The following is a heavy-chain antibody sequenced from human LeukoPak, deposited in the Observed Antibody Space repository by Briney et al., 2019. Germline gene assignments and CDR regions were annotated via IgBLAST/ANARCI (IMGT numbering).Heavy chain of an antibody. V-gene: IGHV4-59*01. J-gene: IGHJ4*02. Sequence: PSETLSLTCSISGGSISGYYWSWIRQPPGKGLEWIGYIYYSGSTIYNPSLKSRVTISVDTSKNQFSLKLTSVTAADTAVYYCARLDYCDSSGYDYWGQGSLVTVSS. CDR1: GGSISGYY. CDR2: IYYSGST. CDR3: ARLDYCDSSGYDY. D-gene: IGHD3-22*01.